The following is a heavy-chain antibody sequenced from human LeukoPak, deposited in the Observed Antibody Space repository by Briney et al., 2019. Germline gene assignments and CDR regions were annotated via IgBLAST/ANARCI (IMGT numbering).Heavy chain of an antibody. D-gene: IGHD3-22*01. CDR2: ISGSGGSA. V-gene: IGHV3-23*01. Sequence: GGSLRLSCAASGFTFSSYAMSWVRQAPGKGLEWVSAISGSGGSAYYADSVKGRFTISRDNAKNSLYLQMNSLRAEDTAVYYCARDLYRIVVVPHYFDYWGQGTLVTVSS. CDR3: ARDLYRIVVVPHYFDY. CDR1: GFTFSSYA. J-gene: IGHJ4*02.